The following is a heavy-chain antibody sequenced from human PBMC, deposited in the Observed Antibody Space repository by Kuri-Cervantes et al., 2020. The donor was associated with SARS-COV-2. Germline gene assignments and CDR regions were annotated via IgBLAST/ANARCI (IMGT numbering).Heavy chain of an antibody. J-gene: IGHJ6*03. CDR2: IIPIFGTT. V-gene: IGHV1-69*13. CDR1: GGIFNIYA. Sequence: SVKVSCKASGGIFNIYAINWVRQAPGQGLEWMGGIIPIFGTTNYAQNFQGRVTITADESTSTAYMELSSLGSEDTAVYYCAREGIAAAGATHMDVWGKGTTVTVSS. D-gene: IGHD6-13*01. CDR3: AREGIAAAGATHMDV.